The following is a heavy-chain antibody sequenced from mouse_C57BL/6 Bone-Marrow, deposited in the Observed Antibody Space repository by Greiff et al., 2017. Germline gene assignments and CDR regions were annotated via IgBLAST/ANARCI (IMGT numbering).Heavy chain of an antibody. CDR3: ARPTLYHGFAY. V-gene: IGHV1-85*01. CDR1: GYTFTSYD. D-gene: IGHD2-1*01. CDR2: IYPRDGST. J-gene: IGHJ3*01. Sequence: VQLQQSGPELVKPGASVKLSCKASGYTFTSYDINWVKQRPGQGLAWIGWIYPRDGSTKYNEKFKGKATLTVDPSSSTAYMKLRSPSSEDSAVYFCARPTLYHGFAYWGQGTLVTVSA.